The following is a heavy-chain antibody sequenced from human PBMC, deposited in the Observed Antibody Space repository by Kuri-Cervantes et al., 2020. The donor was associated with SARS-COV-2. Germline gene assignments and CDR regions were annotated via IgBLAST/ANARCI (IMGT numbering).Heavy chain of an antibody. D-gene: IGHD6-19*01. V-gene: IGHV3-53*01. CDR2: IYSGGST. CDR1: GFNFSRTD. J-gene: IGHJ4*02. CDR3: AREFFNDSGWYS. Sequence: GGSLRLSCAASGFNFSRTDMHWVRQAPGKGLEWVSVIYSGGSTYYADSVKGRFTISRDNSENTLYLQMNSLTAEDTAVYYCAREFFNDSGWYSWGQGTLVTVSS.